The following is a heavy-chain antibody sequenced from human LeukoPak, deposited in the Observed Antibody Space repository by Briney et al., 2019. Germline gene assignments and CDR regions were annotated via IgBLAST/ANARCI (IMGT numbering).Heavy chain of an antibody. J-gene: IGHJ5*02. CDR1: GYTFTGYY. CDR2: INPNRSGT. CDR3: AGEGSASWSDWFDP. V-gene: IGHV1-2*02. D-gene: IGHD6-13*01. Sequence: GASVKVSCKASGYTFTGYYMHWVRQAPGQGLEWMGWINPNRSGTNYAQKFQGRVTMTRDTSISTAYMELSRLGSDDTAVYYCAGEGSASWSDWFDPWGQGTLVSVCS.